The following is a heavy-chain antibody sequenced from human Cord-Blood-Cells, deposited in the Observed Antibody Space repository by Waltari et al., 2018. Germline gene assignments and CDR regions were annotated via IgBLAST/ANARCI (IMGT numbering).Heavy chain of an antibody. Sequence: QVQLQQWGAGLLKPSETLSLTCAVYGGSFSGYYWSWIRQPPGTGLEWIGEINHSGSTNYNPYLKSRVTISVDTSKNQFSMKLSSVTAADMAVYYCARGFRWGNYYDSSGYSYGMDVWGQGTTVTVSS. CDR1: GGSFSGYY. D-gene: IGHD3-22*01. CDR2: INHSGST. J-gene: IGHJ6*02. V-gene: IGHV4-34*01. CDR3: ARGFRWGNYYDSSGYSYGMDV.